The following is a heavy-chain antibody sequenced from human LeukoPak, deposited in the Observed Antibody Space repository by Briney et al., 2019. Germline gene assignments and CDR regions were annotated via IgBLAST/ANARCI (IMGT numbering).Heavy chain of an antibody. V-gene: IGHV3-7*01. Sequence: GGSLRLSCAASGFTFSNNWMSWVRQAPGKGLEWVANIKQDGSEKNYVDSVKGRFTISRDNAKNSLYLQMNSLRAEDTAVYYCARDQGWPLNRFDIWGQGTLVTVSS. CDR2: IKQDGSEK. J-gene: IGHJ5*02. CDR3: ARDQGWPLNRFDI. D-gene: IGHD6-19*01. CDR1: GFTFSNNW.